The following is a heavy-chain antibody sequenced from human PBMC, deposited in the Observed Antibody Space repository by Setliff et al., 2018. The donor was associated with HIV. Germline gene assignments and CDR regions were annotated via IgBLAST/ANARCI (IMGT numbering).Heavy chain of an antibody. CDR2: IYYTGRT. D-gene: IGHD6-13*01. V-gene: IGHV4-39*07. CDR3: ARGDSSSRIFDY. Sequence: SETLSLTCNVSRGSISGSNNHWGWIRQSPGKGLEWIGSIYYTGRTYYNPSLKSRVIISVDTSKKQFFLKLSSVTAADTAVYYCARGDSSSRIFDYWGQGTLVTVSS. CDR1: RGSISGSNNH. J-gene: IGHJ4*02.